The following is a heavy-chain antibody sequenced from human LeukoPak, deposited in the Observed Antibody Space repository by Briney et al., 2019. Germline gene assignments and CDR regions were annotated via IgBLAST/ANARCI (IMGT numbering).Heavy chain of an antibody. CDR2: ISPSADIT. CDR1: GFTFSSHG. D-gene: IGHD5-24*01. V-gene: IGHV3-23*01. J-gene: IGHJ4*02. Sequence: GGSLRLSCAASGFTFSSHGMNWVRQAAGKGLEWISGISPSADITYYADSVKGRFTISRDSSENTAYLHMRSLRAGDTAVYFCAKDDAWLQFNDWGQGTLVTVSS. CDR3: AKDDAWLQFND.